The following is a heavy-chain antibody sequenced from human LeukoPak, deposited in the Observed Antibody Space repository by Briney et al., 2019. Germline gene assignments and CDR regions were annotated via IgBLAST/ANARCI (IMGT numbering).Heavy chain of an antibody. Sequence: SETLSLTCTVSGGSISSYYWSWIRQSPGKGLEWIGYIYYTGSTNYNPSLKSRVTISVDTSKNQFSLKVNSVTAADTAVYYCARRSAGGWRYFDFWGQGTLGIVSS. V-gene: IGHV4-59*08. CDR3: ARRSAGGWRYFDF. CDR2: IYYTGST. CDR1: GGSISSYY. J-gene: IGHJ4*02. D-gene: IGHD6-19*01.